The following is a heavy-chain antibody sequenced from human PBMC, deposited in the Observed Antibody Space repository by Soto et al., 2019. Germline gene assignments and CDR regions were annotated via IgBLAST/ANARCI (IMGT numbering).Heavy chain of an antibody. V-gene: IGHV5-51*01. D-gene: IGHD2-2*01. Sequence: HGESLKISCKGSGYSFTSYWIGWVRQMPGKGLEWMGIIYPGDSDTRYSPSFQGQVTISADKSISTAYLQWSSLKASDTAMYYCARGGYCSSTSCPNPYYYGMDVWGQGTTVTVSS. CDR1: GYSFTSYW. CDR3: ARGGYCSSTSCPNPYYYGMDV. CDR2: IYPGDSDT. J-gene: IGHJ6*02.